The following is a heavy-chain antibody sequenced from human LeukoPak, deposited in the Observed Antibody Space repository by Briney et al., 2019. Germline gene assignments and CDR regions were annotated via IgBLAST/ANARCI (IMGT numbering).Heavy chain of an antibody. CDR3: ARARQRYCSSTSCYNFDY. V-gene: IGHV3-20*04. Sequence: PGGSLRLYCAASGFTFDDYGMSWVRQAPGKGLEWVSGINWNGGSTGYADSVKGRFTISRDNAKNSLYLQMNSLRAEDTALYYCARARQRYCSSTSCYNFDYWGQGTLVTVSS. D-gene: IGHD2-2*01. J-gene: IGHJ4*02. CDR2: INWNGGST. CDR1: GFTFDDYG.